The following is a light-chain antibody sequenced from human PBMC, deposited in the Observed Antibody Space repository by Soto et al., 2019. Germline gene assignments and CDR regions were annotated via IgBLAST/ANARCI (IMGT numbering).Light chain of an antibody. CDR1: SSDVGGYNY. CDR3: SSAAGSSTLL. Sequence: QSALTQPASVSGSPGQSITISCTGTSSDVGGYNYVSWYQQHPGKAPKLMIYEVTNRPSGVSNRFSGSKSGNTASLTISGLQAEDEADYYCSSAAGSSTLLFGGGTKVTVL. V-gene: IGLV2-23*01. CDR2: EVT. J-gene: IGLJ3*02.